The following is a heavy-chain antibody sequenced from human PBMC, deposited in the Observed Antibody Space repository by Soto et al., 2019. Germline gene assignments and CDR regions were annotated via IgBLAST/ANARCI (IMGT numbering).Heavy chain of an antibody. CDR2: ISSSGTTR. J-gene: IGHJ3*02. D-gene: IGHD2-15*01. V-gene: IGHV3-48*03. CDR1: GFPFSSYA. Sequence: GGSLRLSCAASGFPFSSYAMTWVRQTPGKGLEFISYISSSGTTRYYADSVKGRFTISRDTAKNSLYLQLDSLRAEDTAVYYCARRIWDPAVVASATRGAFDIWGQGTMVTVSS. CDR3: ARRIWDPAVVASATRGAFDI.